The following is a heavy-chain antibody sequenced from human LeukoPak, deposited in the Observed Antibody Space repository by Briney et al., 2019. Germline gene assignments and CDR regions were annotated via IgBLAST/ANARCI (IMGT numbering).Heavy chain of an antibody. CDR2: INWNGGST. CDR1: GFTFDDYG. D-gene: IGHD3-22*01. CDR3: AKDLNYYDRNGYRGRGYAFDI. Sequence: PGGSLRLSCAASGFTFDDYGMSWVRQAPGKGLEWVSGINWNGGSTGYADSVKGRFTISRDNAKNSLYLQMNSLRAEDTALYYCAKDLNYYDRNGYRGRGYAFDIWGQGTMVTVS. J-gene: IGHJ3*02. V-gene: IGHV3-20*04.